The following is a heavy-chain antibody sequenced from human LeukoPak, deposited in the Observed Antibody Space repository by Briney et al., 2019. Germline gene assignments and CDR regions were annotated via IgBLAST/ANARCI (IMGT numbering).Heavy chain of an antibody. CDR1: GFTFSSYW. D-gene: IGHD3-16*01. CDR2: IKQDGSEK. Sequence: GGSLRLSCAASGFTFSSYWMNWVRQAPGKGLEWVANIKQDGSEKYYVDSVKGRFTISRDNAKNSLYLQMNNLRAEDTAVYYCARGGELLRPADYWGQGTLVTVSS. J-gene: IGHJ4*02. CDR3: ARGGELLRPADY. V-gene: IGHV3-7*01.